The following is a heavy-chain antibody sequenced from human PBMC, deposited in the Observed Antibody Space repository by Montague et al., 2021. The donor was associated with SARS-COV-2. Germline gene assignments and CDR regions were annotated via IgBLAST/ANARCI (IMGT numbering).Heavy chain of an antibody. Sequence: SETLSLTCSVSGDSISRSHYFWAWIRQPPGMGLEWIGSISFTGKTXYHPSLKGRVTISIDASKNHFSLRLSSVTAADSAVFYCARWGLNNAFDIWGLGTMITISS. CDR1: GDSISRSHYF. CDR3: ARWGLNNAFDI. V-gene: IGHV4-39*02. J-gene: IGHJ3*02. CDR2: ISFTGKT. D-gene: IGHD1/OR15-1a*01.